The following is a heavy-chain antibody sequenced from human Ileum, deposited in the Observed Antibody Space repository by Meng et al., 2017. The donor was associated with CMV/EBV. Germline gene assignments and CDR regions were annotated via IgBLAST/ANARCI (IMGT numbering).Heavy chain of an antibody. J-gene: IGHJ4*02. V-gene: IGHV4-4*07. CDR2: IYTSGST. Sequence: QVQFKKGGAGLVKPSETLSLTCTVSRGSISSDYWGWIRQPAGKGLEWIGRIYTSGSTNYNPSLKSRVTMSVDTSKTQFSLKLSSVTAADTAVYYRARGPYSSSWSSFDYWGQGTLVTVAS. CDR3: ARGPYSSSWSSFDY. CDR1: RGSISSDY. D-gene: IGHD6-13*01.